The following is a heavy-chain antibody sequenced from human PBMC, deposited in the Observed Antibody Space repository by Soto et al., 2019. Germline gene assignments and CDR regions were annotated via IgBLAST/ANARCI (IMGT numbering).Heavy chain of an antibody. CDR1: GASFSPYH. CDR2: VNLSGNT. V-gene: IGHV4-34*01. D-gene: IGHD3-16*01. Sequence: KSSETLSLTCAIYGASFSPYHWSWIRQSPGKGLEWIGEVNLSGNTYYNPSFKTRVTMSVDASKNQFSLKMGSLTAADTAIYYCARSPTFYNYVWGNSTHWGHAALVTVSS. J-gene: IGHJ4*01. CDR3: ARSPTFYNYVWGNSTH.